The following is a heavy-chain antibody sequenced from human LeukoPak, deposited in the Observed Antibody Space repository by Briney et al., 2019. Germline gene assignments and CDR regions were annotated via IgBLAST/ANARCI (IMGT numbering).Heavy chain of an antibody. CDR2: ISGSGGST. V-gene: IGHV3-23*01. Sequence: GGSLRLSCVASGFTFSTYGMSWVRQAPGKGLEWVSAISGSGGSTYYTDSVKGRFTISRDNSKNTLYLQMDSLRAEDTAVYYCAKDLLPQRGTTTPDYWGQGTLVTVSS. CDR3: AKDLLPQRGTTTPDY. D-gene: IGHD1-1*01. CDR1: GFTFSTYG. J-gene: IGHJ4*02.